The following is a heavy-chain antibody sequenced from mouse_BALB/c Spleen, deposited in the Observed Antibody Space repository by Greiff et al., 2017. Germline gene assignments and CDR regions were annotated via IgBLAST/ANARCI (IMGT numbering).Heavy chain of an antibody. V-gene: IGHV5-9-4*01. CDR3: ARDYYGRGAMDY. CDR1: GFTFSSYA. J-gene: IGHJ4*01. D-gene: IGHD1-1*01. CDR2: ISSGGSYT. Sequence: EVQLVESGGGLVKPGGSLKLSCAASGFTFSSYAMSWVRQSPEKRLEWVAEISSGGSYTYYPDTVTGRFTISRDNAKNTLYLEMSSLRSEDTAMYYCARDYYGRGAMDYWGQGTSVTVSS.